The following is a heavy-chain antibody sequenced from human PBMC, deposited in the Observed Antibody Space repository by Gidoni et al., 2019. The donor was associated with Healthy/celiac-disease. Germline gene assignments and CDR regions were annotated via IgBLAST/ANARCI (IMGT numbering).Heavy chain of an antibody. CDR2: ISSSSSYI. D-gene: IGHD3-22*01. Sequence: EVQLVESGGGLVKPGGSLRLSCAASGFTFSSYSMNWVRPAPGKGLEWVSSISSSSSYIYYADSVKGRFTISRDNAKNSLYLQMNSLRAEDTAVYYCARDHDSSGHFDYWGQGTLVTVSS. CDR3: ARDHDSSGHFDY. CDR1: GFTFSSYS. J-gene: IGHJ4*02. V-gene: IGHV3-21*01.